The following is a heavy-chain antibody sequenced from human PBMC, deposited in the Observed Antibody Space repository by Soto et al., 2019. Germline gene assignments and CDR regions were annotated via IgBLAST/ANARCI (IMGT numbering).Heavy chain of an antibody. V-gene: IGHV4-30-2*01. CDR1: GGSISSGGYS. D-gene: IGHD6-6*01. CDR3: ARQARWAGYNWFDP. J-gene: IGHJ5*02. CDR2: IYHSGST. Sequence: KPSETLSLTCAVSGGSISSGGYSWSWIRQPPGKGLEWIGYIYHSGSTYYNPSLKSRVTISVDRSKNQFSLKLSSVTAADTAVYYCARQARWAGYNWFDPWGQGTLVTVAS.